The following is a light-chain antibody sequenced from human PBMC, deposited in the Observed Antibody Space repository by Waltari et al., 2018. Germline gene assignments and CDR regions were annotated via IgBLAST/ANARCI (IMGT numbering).Light chain of an antibody. CDR1: SSDVGSYTS. Sequence: QSALTQPPSASGSPGQSVTISCTATSSDVGSYTSVSWFQQHPGKAPKLIIYEVSNRPAGVPDRFAGSKSGNTASLTVSGLQAEDEADYYCSSKGGSNNLVFGGGTKLTVL. V-gene: IGLV2-8*01. J-gene: IGLJ3*02. CDR2: EVS. CDR3: SSKGGSNNLV.